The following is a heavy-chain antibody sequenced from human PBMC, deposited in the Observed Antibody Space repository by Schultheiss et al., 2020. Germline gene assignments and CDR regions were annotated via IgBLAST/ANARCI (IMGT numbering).Heavy chain of an antibody. Sequence: SETLSLTCTVSGGSISSGGYYWSWIRQHPGKGLEWIGYIYYSGSTYYNPSLKSRVTISVDTSKNQFSLKLSSVTAADTAVYYCARERSIRSRARNSHAFDIWGQGTMVTV. CDR3: ARERSIRSRARNSHAFDI. D-gene: IGHD4-23*01. CDR2: IYYSGST. V-gene: IGHV4-31*03. CDR1: GGSISSGGYY. J-gene: IGHJ3*02.